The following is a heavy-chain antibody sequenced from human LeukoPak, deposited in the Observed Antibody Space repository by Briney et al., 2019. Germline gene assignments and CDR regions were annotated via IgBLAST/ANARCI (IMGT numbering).Heavy chain of an antibody. Sequence: GGSLRLSCAASGFTFSSYWMSWVRQAPGKGLEWVANIKQDGSEKSYVDSVKGRFTISRDNAKNSLYLQMISLRVEDSAVYFCARDYYVDTTVVTANWGQGALVTVSS. CDR1: GFTFSSYW. V-gene: IGHV3-7*01. J-gene: IGHJ4*02. CDR2: IKQDGSEK. CDR3: ARDYYVDTTVVTAN. D-gene: IGHD5-18*01.